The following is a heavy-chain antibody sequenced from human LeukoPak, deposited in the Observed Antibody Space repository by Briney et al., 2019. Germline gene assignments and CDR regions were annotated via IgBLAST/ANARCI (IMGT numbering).Heavy chain of an antibody. CDR3: ARVYLRRDGSTGSY. J-gene: IGHJ4*02. Sequence: ASVKVSSKASRYTLTSYDINWVRQATGQGLEWMGWMNPNSGNTGYAQKFQGRVTMTRNTTISTAYMELSSLRSEDTAVYYCARVYLRRDGSTGSYGGEGTLVTVSS. CDR1: RYTLTSYD. V-gene: IGHV1-8*01. D-gene: IGHD5-24*01. CDR2: MNPNSGNT.